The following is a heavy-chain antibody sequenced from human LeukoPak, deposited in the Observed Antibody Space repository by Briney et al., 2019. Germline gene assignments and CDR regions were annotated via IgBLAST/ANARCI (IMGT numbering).Heavy chain of an antibody. V-gene: IGHV3-23*01. J-gene: IGHJ4*02. CDR1: GFTFSSYS. D-gene: IGHD3-9*01. CDR3: AKSPPAYDILTGYYRAVPNYFDY. CDR2: IGGSGGST. Sequence: TGGSLRLSCAASGFTFSSYSMNWVRQAPGKGLEWVSAIGGSGGSTYYADSVKGRFTISRDNSKNTLYLQMNSLRAEDTAVYYCAKSPPAYDILTGYYRAVPNYFDYWGQGTLVTVSS.